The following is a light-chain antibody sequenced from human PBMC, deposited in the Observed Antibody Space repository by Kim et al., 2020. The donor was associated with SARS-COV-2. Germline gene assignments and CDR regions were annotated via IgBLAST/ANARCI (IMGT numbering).Light chain of an antibody. J-gene: IGLJ3*02. CDR2: YDS. V-gene: IGLV3-21*04. Sequence: VAPGKTDRITCGGNNMRSKSAYWYQQKPGQDPVLVIYYDSDSPSGIPERFSGSNSGNTGTLTISRVEAGDEADYYCQVWDSSSASVFGGGTQLTFL. CDR3: QVWDSSSASV. CDR1: NMRSKS.